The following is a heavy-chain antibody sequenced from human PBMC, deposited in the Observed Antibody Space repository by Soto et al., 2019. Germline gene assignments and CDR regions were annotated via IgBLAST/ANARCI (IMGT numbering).Heavy chain of an antibody. CDR1: GGSISSSSYY. V-gene: IGHV4-39*01. CDR2: IYYSGST. J-gene: IGHJ4*02. CDR3: ATTSFGEGPDY. Sequence: SETLSLTCTVSGGSISSSSYYWGWIRQPPGKGLEWIGSIYYSGSTYYNPSLKSRVTISVDTSKNQFSLKLSSVTAADTAVYYCATTSFGEGPDYWGQGTLVTVSS. D-gene: IGHD3-10*01.